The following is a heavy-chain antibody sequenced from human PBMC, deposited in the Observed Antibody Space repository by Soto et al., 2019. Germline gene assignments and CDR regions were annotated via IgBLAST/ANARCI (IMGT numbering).Heavy chain of an antibody. D-gene: IGHD2-2*01. V-gene: IGHV1-18*04. CDR1: GYTSADFG. J-gene: IGHJ5*01. CDR3: VRDQKYFRVNGNWFDS. Sequence: QVQLMQSGTEVKKPGASVTVSCKASGYTSADFGISWVRQAPGQGLEWMGWVSGNNGASNPAPKVQCRITMTLDPSTGVSYMALRSLRSDDTAIYYCVRDQKYFRVNGNWFDSWGQGTLVSVSS. CDR2: VSGNNGAS.